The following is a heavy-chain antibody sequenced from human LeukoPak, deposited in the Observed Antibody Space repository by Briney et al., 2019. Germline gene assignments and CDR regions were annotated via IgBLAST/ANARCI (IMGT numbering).Heavy chain of an antibody. CDR3: ARDVGDIVTIPAAISVP. J-gene: IGHJ5*02. Sequence: ASVKVSCKASGYTFSSYGISWVRQAPGQGLEWMGWISSYNGNTNYTQMLQGRVTMTTDTSTSTAYMEVRSLRSDDTAMYYCARDVGDIVTIPAAISVPWGQGTLVTASS. CDR2: ISSYNGNT. D-gene: IGHD2-2*01. CDR1: GYTFSSYG. V-gene: IGHV1-18*01.